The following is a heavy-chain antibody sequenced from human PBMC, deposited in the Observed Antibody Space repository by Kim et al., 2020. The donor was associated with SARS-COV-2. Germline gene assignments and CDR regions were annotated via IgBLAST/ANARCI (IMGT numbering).Heavy chain of an antibody. J-gene: IGHJ5*02. CDR3: ASEMAEWSQFDP. D-gene: IGHD2-8*01. Sequence: DYAVSVKSRITINPDTSKNQFSLQLNSVTPEDTAVYYWASEMAEWSQFDPWGQGTLVTVSS. V-gene: IGHV6-1*01.